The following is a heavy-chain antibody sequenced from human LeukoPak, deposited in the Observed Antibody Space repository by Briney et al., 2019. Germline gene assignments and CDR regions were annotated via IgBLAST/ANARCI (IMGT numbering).Heavy chain of an antibody. CDR2: INHSGST. V-gene: IGHV4-34*01. Sequence: SETLSLTCAVYGGSFSGYYWSWIRQPPGEGLEWIGEINHSGSTNYNPSLRSRVTMSVDTSKNQFSLKLSSVTAADTAVYYCASPWYYYGSSGYSEDAFDIWGQGTMVTVSA. CDR1: GGSFSGYY. J-gene: IGHJ3*02. D-gene: IGHD3-22*01. CDR3: ASPWYYYGSSGYSEDAFDI.